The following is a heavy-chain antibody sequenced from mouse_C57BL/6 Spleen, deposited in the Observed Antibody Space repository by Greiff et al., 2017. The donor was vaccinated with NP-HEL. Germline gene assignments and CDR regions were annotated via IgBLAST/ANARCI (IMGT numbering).Heavy chain of an antibody. J-gene: IGHJ2*01. V-gene: IGHV1-80*01. CDR3: ARAGGNYVLGRGGFDY. Sequence: VQLQQSGAELVKPGASVKISCKASGYAFSSYWMNWVKQRPGKGLEWIGQIYPGDGDTNYNGKFKGKATLTADKSSSTAYMQLSSLTSEDSAVYFCARAGGNYVLGRGGFDYWGQGTTLTVSS. CDR2: IYPGDGDT. D-gene: IGHD2-1*01. CDR1: GYAFSSYW.